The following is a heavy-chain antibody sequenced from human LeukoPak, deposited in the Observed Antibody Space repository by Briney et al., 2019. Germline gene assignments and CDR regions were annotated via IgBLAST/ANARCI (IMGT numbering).Heavy chain of an antibody. J-gene: IGHJ3*02. CDR1: GFTFSRYW. V-gene: IGHV3-74*01. D-gene: IGHD3/OR15-3a*01. Sequence: GGSLRLSCAASGFTFSRYWMHWVRQAPGKGLLWGSRINSDGSSTYYADSVKSRFTTSRDNAKNALHLQMNSLTAEDTAVYYCVLDLFSSFAFDIWGQGTMVTVSS. CDR2: INSDGSST. CDR3: VLDLFSSFAFDI.